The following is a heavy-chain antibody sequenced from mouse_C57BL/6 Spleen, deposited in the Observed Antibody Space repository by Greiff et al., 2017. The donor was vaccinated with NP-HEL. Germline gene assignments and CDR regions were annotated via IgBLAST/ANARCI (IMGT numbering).Heavy chain of an antibody. V-gene: IGHV1-64*01. Sequence: QVQLKQPGAELVKPGASVKLSCKASGYTFTSYWMHWVKQRPGQGLEWIGMIHPNSGSTNYNEKFKSKATLTVDKSSSTAYMQLSSLTSEDSAVYYCARFDIYYGSSYVRYFDVWGTGTTVTVSS. CDR3: ARFDIYYGSSYVRYFDV. CDR1: GYTFTSYW. D-gene: IGHD1-1*01. CDR2: IHPNSGST. J-gene: IGHJ1*03.